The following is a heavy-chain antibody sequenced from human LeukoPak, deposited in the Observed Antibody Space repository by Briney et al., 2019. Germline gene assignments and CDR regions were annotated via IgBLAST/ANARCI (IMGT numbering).Heavy chain of an antibody. Sequence: GGSLRLSCVASGFPFSSYWMTWVRQAPGKGLKWVANIKQDGSKKSYVDSVKGRFTISRDNTMNSLYLQMSSLRAEDTAVYYCATDGGWRTSCYYLYYFEYWGQGTLVTYSS. CDR1: GFPFSSYW. CDR2: IKQDGSKK. V-gene: IGHV3-7*01. D-gene: IGHD3-3*01. J-gene: IGHJ4*02. CDR3: ATDGGWRTSCYYLYYFEY.